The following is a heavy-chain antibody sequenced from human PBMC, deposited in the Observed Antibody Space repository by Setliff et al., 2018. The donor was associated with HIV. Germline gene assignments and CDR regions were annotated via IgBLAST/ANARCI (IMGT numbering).Heavy chain of an antibody. V-gene: IGHV3-23*01. D-gene: IGHD3-22*01. CDR3: AKDLVYYDSSGDLDY. J-gene: IGHJ4*02. Sequence: PGGSLRLSCAASGLTFSSYAMSWVRQAPGKGLEWVSSISGSGGRPYYADSVKGRFTISRDNSKNTLYLQMNSQRAEDTAVYYCAKDLVYYDSSGDLDYWGQGTLVTVSS. CDR2: ISGSGGRP. CDR1: GLTFSSYA.